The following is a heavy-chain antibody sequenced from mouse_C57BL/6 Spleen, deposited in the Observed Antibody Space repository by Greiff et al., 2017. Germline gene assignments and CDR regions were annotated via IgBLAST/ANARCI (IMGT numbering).Heavy chain of an antibody. CDR1: GYTFTSYW. D-gene: IGHD5-5*01. Sequence: QVQLQQPGAELVMPGASVKLSCTASGYTFTSYWMHWVKQRPGQGLEWIGEIDPSDSYTNYNQKFKGKSTLTVDKSASTAYMQLSSLTSEDSAVYYCARRGLPGAMDDWGQGTSVTVSS. CDR2: IDPSDSYT. V-gene: IGHV1-69*01. J-gene: IGHJ4*01. CDR3: ARRGLPGAMDD.